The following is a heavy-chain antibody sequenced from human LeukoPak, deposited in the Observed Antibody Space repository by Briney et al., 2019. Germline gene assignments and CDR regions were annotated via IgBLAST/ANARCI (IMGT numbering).Heavy chain of an antibody. V-gene: IGHV3-21*01. Sequence: GGSLGLSCAASGFTFSSCSMNWVRQAPGKGLEWVSSISSSSSYIYYADSVKGRFTISRDNAKNSLYLQMNSLRAEDTAVYYCARDKAAAGTSWFDPWGQGTLVTVSS. CDR3: ARDKAAAGTSWFDP. D-gene: IGHD6-13*01. J-gene: IGHJ5*02. CDR1: GFTFSSCS. CDR2: ISSSSSYI.